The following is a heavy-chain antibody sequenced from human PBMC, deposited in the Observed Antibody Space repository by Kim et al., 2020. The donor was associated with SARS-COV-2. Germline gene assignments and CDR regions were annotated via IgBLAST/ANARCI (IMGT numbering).Heavy chain of an antibody. Sequence: GGSLRLSCAASGFTFSSYAMSWVRQAPGRGLEWVSTITGGGGSTYYADSVKGRFTISRDNSKNTLYLQMNSLRAEDTAVYYCAKWAFGTRVDYWGQGTLVTVSS. V-gene: IGHV3-23*01. J-gene: IGHJ4*02. CDR1: GFTFSSYA. D-gene: IGHD1-1*01. CDR3: AKWAFGTRVDY. CDR2: ITGGGGST.